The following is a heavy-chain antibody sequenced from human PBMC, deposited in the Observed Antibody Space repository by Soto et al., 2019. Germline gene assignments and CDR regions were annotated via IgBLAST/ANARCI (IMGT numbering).Heavy chain of an antibody. CDR2: ISCCGGST. Sequence: EVQLLESGGGVVQPGGSLRLSCVASGFNFKKFAMSWVRQAPGEGLEWVSGISCCGGSTSYADSVKGRFSIARDDSTNTPSLQMNNLRVEETAQYYCAKADSEQWMLPHLDKWGQGTLGT. CDR1: GFNFKKFA. V-gene: IGHV3-23*01. CDR3: AKADSEQWMLPHLDK. D-gene: IGHD6-19*01. J-gene: IGHJ4*02.